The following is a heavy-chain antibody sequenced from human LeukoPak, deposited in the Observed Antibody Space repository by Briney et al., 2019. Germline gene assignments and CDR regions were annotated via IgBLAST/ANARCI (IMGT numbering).Heavy chain of an antibody. CDR1: GDTLRRYA. Sequence: GASVKVSCKASGDTLRRYAISWVRQAPGQGLEWMGGIMPIFPTPDYAQKFQGRLTITVDEDKSTTYMELNSLRFEDTAMYYCAVPSRFRGACDIWGQGTMVTVSS. CDR2: IMPIFPTP. V-gene: IGHV1-69*01. J-gene: IGHJ3*02. D-gene: IGHD2-2*01. CDR3: AVPSRFRGACDI.